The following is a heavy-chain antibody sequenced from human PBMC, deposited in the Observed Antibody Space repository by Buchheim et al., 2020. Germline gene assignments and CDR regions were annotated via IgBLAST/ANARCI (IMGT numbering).Heavy chain of an antibody. D-gene: IGHD2-2*02. CDR2: ISGRGGST. CDR3: AKDGYCSSTSCSTNWFDP. CDR1: GFTFSNYA. Sequence: EVQLLESGGGLVQPGGSLRLSCAASGFTFSNYAMNWVRQAPGKGLEWVSVISGRGGSTYYADSVKGRFTISRDNSKNTLYPQMNSLRAEDTAVYYCAKDGYCSSTSCSTNWFDPWGQGTL. V-gene: IGHV3-23*01. J-gene: IGHJ5*02.